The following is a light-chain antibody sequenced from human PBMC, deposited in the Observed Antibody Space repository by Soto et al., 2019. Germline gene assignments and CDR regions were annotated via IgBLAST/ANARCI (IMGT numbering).Light chain of an antibody. V-gene: IGKV3-15*01. CDR3: QQYNKWPPIT. CDR2: GAS. J-gene: IGKJ5*01. CDR1: ESVSSD. Sequence: EIVMTQSPATLSVSPGERATLSCRASESVSSDLAWFQQKPGQAPRLLIYGASTRATGIPARFSGNGSGTEFTLTISSLQSEDFAVYYCQQYNKWPPITFGQGTRLAIK.